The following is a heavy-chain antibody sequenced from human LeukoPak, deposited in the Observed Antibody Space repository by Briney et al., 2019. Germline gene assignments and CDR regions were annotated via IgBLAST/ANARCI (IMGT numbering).Heavy chain of an antibody. Sequence: SETLSLTCTVSGGSISSSSYYWGWIRPPPGKGLVWIGSIYYSGSTYYNPSLKSRVTISVDTSKNQFSLKLSSVTAADTAVYYCARHKVLRAVAGTLAHWFDPWGQGTLVTVFS. J-gene: IGHJ5*02. CDR2: IYYSGST. D-gene: IGHD6-19*01. CDR3: ARHKVLRAVAGTLAHWFDP. CDR1: GGSISSSSYY. V-gene: IGHV4-39*01.